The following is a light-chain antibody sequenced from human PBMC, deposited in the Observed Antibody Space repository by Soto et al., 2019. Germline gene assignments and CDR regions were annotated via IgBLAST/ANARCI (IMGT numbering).Light chain of an antibody. CDR2: EVS. J-gene: IGLJ1*01. CDR1: SSDVGGHNY. Sequence: QSALTQPPSASGSPGQSVTISCTGTSSDVGGHNYVSWYQQHPGKAPKLMIYEVSKRPSGVPDRFSGSKSGNTASLTVSGLQAEDEADYYCSSYAGSNNPYVFGTWTKVTVL. V-gene: IGLV2-8*01. CDR3: SSYAGSNNPYV.